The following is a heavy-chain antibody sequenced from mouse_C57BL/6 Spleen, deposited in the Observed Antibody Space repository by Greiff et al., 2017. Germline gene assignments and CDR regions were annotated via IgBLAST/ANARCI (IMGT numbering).Heavy chain of an antibody. V-gene: IGHV5-17*01. CDR1: GFTFSDYG. J-gene: IGHJ1*03. CDR3: ARKGDYSNYWYFDV. CDR2: ISSGSSTI. Sequence: DVKLVESGGGLVKPGGSLKLSCAASGFTFSDYGMHWVRQAPAKGLEWVAYISSGSSTINYADTVKGRFTITRDNAKNTRFLHMTSLRSEDTAMYYCARKGDYSNYWYFDVWGTGTTVTVSS. D-gene: IGHD2-5*01.